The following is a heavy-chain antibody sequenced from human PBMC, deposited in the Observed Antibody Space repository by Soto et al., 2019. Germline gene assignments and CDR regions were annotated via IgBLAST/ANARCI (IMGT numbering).Heavy chain of an antibody. CDR3: AKNGQPPYYYYGLDV. CDR1: GYTFSRYG. V-gene: IGHV1-18*01. Sequence: ASVKVSCKASGYTFSRYGISWVRQAPGQGLEWMGWVSGYNGDTNYAQKFQGRVTMTIDTSTTTAYMELRGLTSDDTAIYYCAKNGQPPYYYYGLDVWG. J-gene: IGHJ6*02. CDR2: VSGYNGDT. D-gene: IGHD2-8*01.